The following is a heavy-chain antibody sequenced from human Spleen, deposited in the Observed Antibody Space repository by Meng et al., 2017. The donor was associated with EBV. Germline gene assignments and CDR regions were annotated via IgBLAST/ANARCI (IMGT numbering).Heavy chain of an antibody. Sequence: QLQLQESGSGLVKPAQTLSLTCVVSGGSMSSGNLPWSWIRQAPEKGLEWIGYIYHSGSTYYNPSLNSRVTLSVDTSKNQFSLKLSSVTAADTAVYYCARAILDSSGYHASPFDYWGQGTLVTVSS. CDR2: IYHSGST. V-gene: IGHV4-30-2*05. CDR1: GGSMSSGNLP. CDR3: ARAILDSSGYHASPFDY. D-gene: IGHD3-22*01. J-gene: IGHJ4*02.